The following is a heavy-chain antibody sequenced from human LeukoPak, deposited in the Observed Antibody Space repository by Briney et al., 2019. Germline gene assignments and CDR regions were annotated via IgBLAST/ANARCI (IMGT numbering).Heavy chain of an antibody. J-gene: IGHJ3*02. D-gene: IGHD2-21*01. CDR2: ISSSSSYI. Sequence: GGSLRLSCAASGFTFSSYSMNWVRQAPGKGLEWVSSISSSSSYIYYADSVKGRFTISRDNAKNSLYLQMNSLRAEDTAVYFCARGKRIVVDLDGAFEIWGQGTLVTVSS. V-gene: IGHV3-21*01. CDR1: GFTFSSYS. CDR3: ARGKRIVVDLDGAFEI.